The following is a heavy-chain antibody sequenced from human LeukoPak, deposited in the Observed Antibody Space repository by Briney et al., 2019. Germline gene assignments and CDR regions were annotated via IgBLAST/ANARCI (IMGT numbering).Heavy chain of an antibody. J-gene: IGHJ4*02. D-gene: IGHD2-21*02. CDR2: IKPDGSEK. V-gene: IGHV3-7*01. Sequence: GGSLRLSCAASAFTFSNSWMNWVRQAPGKGLEWVATIKPDGSEKWYVNSVKGRFTISRDNAKNTLYLQMNSLRAEDTAVYYCASFTASGYWGQGTLVTVSS. CDR3: ASFTASGY. CDR1: AFTFSNSW.